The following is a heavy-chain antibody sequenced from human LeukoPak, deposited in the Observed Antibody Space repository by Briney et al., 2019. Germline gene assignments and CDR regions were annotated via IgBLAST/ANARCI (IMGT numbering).Heavy chain of an antibody. V-gene: IGHV3-23*01. D-gene: IGHD6-19*01. Sequence: QPGGSLRLSCAASGFTFSSYAMSWVRQAPGKGLEWVSAISGSGGSTYYADSVKGRFTISRDNSKNTLYLQMNSLRAEDTAVYYCAKDWTDLGIAVPNTNYWGQGTLVTVSS. CDR3: AKDWTDLGIAVPNTNY. CDR2: ISGSGGST. J-gene: IGHJ4*02. CDR1: GFTFSSYA.